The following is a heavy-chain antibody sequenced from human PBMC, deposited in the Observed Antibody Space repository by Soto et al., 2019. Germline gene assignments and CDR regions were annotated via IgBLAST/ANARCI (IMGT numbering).Heavy chain of an antibody. CDR1: SGSISSGNW. J-gene: IGHJ1*01. V-gene: IGHV4-4*02. CDR2: IYPTVPT. CDR3: ARWWGSYHDH. D-gene: IGHD1-26*01. Sequence: QVQLQESGPGLVKTSGTLSLPCAVSSGSISSGNWWAWVRQPPGRGLEWIGEIYPTVPTNYNTSLKRLATMLIDRSNDQVSLQLSTGTAAEAAVDYCARWWGSYHDHWGQGTLVTVS.